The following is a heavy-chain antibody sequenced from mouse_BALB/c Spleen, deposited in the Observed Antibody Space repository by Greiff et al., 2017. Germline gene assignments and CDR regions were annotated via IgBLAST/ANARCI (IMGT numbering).Heavy chain of an antibody. J-gene: IGHJ4*01. CDR1: GYTFTDYA. CDR2: ISTYYGDA. Sequence: VQGVESGAELVRPGVSVKISCKCSGYTFTDYAMHWVKQSHAKSLEWIGVISTYYGDASYNQKFKGKATMTVDKSSSTAYMELSSLTSEDSAVYYCARAYYGPMDYWGQGTSVTVSS. V-gene: IGHV1S137*01. CDR3: ARAYYGPMDY. D-gene: IGHD2-10*01.